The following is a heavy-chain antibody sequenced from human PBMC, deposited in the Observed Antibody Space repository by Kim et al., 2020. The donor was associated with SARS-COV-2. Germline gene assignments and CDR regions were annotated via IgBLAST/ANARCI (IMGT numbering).Heavy chain of an antibody. J-gene: IGHJ6*02. CDR2: IDPSDSYT. Sequence: GESLKISCKGSGYSFTSYWISWVRQMPGKGLEWMGRIDPSDSYTNYSPSFQGHVTISADKSISTAYLQWSSLKASDTAMYYCARGKVTVTPYYYYYGMDVWGQGTTVTVSS. CDR1: GYSFTSYW. V-gene: IGHV5-10-1*01. D-gene: IGHD4-4*01. CDR3: ARGKVTVTPYYYYYGMDV.